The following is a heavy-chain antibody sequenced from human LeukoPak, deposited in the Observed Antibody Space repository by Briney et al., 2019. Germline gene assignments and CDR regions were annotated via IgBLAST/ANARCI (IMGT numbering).Heavy chain of an antibody. Sequence: GGSLRLSCAASGFIFRSYEMNWVRQAPGKGLELVSYISSSGSTIYYADSVKGRFTLSRDNAKNSLYLQMNSLRAEDTAVYYCARTGGSYPYYFEYWGQGTLVTVSS. CDR1: GFIFRSYE. J-gene: IGHJ4*02. V-gene: IGHV3-48*03. CDR2: ISSSGSTI. D-gene: IGHD1-26*01. CDR3: ARTGGSYPYYFEY.